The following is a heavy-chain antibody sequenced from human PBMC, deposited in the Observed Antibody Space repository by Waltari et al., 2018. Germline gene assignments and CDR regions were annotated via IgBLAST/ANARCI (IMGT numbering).Heavy chain of an antibody. CDR1: GFTFSIYA. CDR2: ISGSGGNT. CDR3: SGGISGTVGSDY. Sequence: EVQLLESGGGLVQPGGSLRLSCTASGFTFSIYAMSWVRQAPGKGLEWVSGISGSGGNTYYAASVKGRFTISRDNSKNTLSLQMNSLRADDTAVYYCSGGISGTVGSDYWGQGTLVTVSS. D-gene: IGHD1-7*01. J-gene: IGHJ4*02. V-gene: IGHV3-23*01.